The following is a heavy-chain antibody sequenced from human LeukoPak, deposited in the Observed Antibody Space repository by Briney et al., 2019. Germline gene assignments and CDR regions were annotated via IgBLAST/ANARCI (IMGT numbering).Heavy chain of an antibody. CDR1: GYSFTSYW. V-gene: IGHV5-51*01. CDR3: ARRAPTGDPVPFDY. J-gene: IGHJ4*02. D-gene: IGHD7-27*01. Sequence: GESLKISCKGSGYSFTSYWIGWVRQMPGKGREWMGIIYPGDADTRYSPSFQGQFTISAEKSLSTAYLQWSSLKASDTAMYYCARRAPTGDPVPFDYWGQGTLVTVSS. CDR2: IYPGDADT.